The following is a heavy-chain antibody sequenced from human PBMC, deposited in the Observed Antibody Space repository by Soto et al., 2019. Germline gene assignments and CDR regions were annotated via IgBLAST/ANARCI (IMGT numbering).Heavy chain of an antibody. CDR1: GYTFTSYG. D-gene: IGHD3-22*01. V-gene: IGHV1-18*04. CDR2: ISAYNGNT. J-gene: IGHJ3*02. Sequence: VASVKVSCKASGYTFTSYGISWVRQAPGQGLEWMGWISAYNGNTNYAQKLQGRVTMTTDTSTSTAYMELRSLRSDDTAVYYCARVKGASYYDSSGYWTPNDAFDIWGQGTMVTVSS. CDR3: ARVKGASYYDSSGYWTPNDAFDI.